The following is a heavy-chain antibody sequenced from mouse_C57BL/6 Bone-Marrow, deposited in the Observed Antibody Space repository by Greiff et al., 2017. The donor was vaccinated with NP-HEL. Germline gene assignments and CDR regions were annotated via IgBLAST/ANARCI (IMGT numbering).Heavy chain of an antibody. Sequence: EVKVVESGGGLVQPGGSLKLSCAASGFTFSDYGMAWVRQAPRKGPEWVAFISNLAYSIYYADTVTGRFTISRENAKNTLYLEMSSLRSEDTAMYYCARHEQLRSFAYWGQGTLVTVSA. D-gene: IGHD1-1*01. V-gene: IGHV5-15*01. CDR3: ARHEQLRSFAY. CDR1: GFTFSDYG. CDR2: ISNLAYSI. J-gene: IGHJ3*01.